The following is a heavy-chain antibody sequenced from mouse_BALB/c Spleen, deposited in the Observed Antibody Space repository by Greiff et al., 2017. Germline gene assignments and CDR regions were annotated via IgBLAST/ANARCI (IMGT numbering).Heavy chain of an antibody. J-gene: IGHJ4*01. V-gene: IGHV1S135*01. CDR3: ARRARPSYAMDY. D-gene: IGHD3-3*01. Sequence: EVQVQQSGPGLEKPGASVKLSCTASGYSFTGYNMNWVHQSNGKSLEWIGNIDPYYGGTSYNQTFKGKATLTVYKSSSTAYMQLKRLTSEDSAVYYCARRARPSYAMDYWGQGTSVTVSS. CDR2: IDPYYGGT. CDR1: GYSFTGYN.